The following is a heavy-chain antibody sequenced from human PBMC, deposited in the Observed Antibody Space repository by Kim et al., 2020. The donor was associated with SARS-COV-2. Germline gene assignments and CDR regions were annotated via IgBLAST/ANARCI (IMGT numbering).Heavy chain of an antibody. CDR3: ARETHLDYYNSSGYYPRYFDL. Sequence: SETLSLTCTVSGGSISSYYWSWIRQPPGKGLEWIGYIYYSGSTNYNPSLKSRVTISVDTSKNQFSLKLSSVTAADTAVYYCARETHLDYYNSSGYYPRYFDLWGRGTLVTVSS. CDR1: GGSISSYY. CDR2: IYYSGST. D-gene: IGHD3-22*01. J-gene: IGHJ2*01. V-gene: IGHV4-59*13.